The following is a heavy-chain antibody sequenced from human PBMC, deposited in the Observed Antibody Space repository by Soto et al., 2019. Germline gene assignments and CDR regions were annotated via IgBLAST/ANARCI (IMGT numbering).Heavy chain of an antibody. CDR2: INPDGTLK. CDR3: ARWESGDWYLGI. V-gene: IGHV3-7*03. CDR1: GFALSGYW. D-gene: IGHD2-21*02. J-gene: IGHJ4*02. Sequence: GGSLRLSCAASGFALSGYWMTWVRQAPGKGLEWVASINPDGTLKYYVDSVKGRFTISRDNADNSLFLQMISLRVEDTAVYYCARWESGDWYLGIWGQGTLVTVPQ.